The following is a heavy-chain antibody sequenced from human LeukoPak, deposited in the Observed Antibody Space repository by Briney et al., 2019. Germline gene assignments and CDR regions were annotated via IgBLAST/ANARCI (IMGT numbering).Heavy chain of an antibody. J-gene: IGHJ4*02. D-gene: IGHD5-24*01. V-gene: IGHV3-21*01. Sequence: GGSLRLSCAASGFTFSSYSMNWVRQAPGKGLEWVSSISTSSSYIYYADSVKGRFTISRDNAKNSLYLQMNSLRAEDTAVYYCARDQWLQSQGYFDYWGQGTLVTVSS. CDR2: ISTSSSYI. CDR1: GFTFSSYS. CDR3: ARDQWLQSQGYFDY.